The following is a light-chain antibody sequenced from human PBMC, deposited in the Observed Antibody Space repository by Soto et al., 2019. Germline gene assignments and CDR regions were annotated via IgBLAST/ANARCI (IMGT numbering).Light chain of an antibody. CDR3: QSYDSSLSGFVV. CDR1: SSNIGAGYD. CDR2: GNY. Sequence: QSVLTQPPSVSGAPGQRVTISCTGSSSNIGAGYDVHWYQPLPGTAPKLLIYGNYNRPSGVPDRFSGSKSGTSASLAITGLQAEDEADYYCQSYDSSLSGFVVFGGGTQLTVL. J-gene: IGLJ2*01. V-gene: IGLV1-40*01.